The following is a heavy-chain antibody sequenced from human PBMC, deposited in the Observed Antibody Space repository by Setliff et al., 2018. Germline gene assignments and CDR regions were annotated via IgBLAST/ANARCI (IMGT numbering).Heavy chain of an antibody. D-gene: IGHD2-15*01. J-gene: IGHJ4*02. CDR3: ARMSHCSGGSCYSGY. V-gene: IGHV1-46*01. CDR2: INPSGGST. Sequence: GASVKVSCKASGYTFTSYYMHWVRQAPGQGLEWMGIINPSGGSTSYAQKFQGRVTMTRDTSISTAYMELSSLRSEDTAVYYCARMSHCSGGSCYSGYWGQGTLVTVSS. CDR1: GYTFTSYY.